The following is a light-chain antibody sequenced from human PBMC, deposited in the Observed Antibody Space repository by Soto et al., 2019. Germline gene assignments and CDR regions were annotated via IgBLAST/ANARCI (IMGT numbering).Light chain of an antibody. Sequence: EIVMTQSPGTLSVSPGEIATLSCRASQSVGSNLAWYQQKPAQAPRLLLYGASTRATGIPATFSGSGSGTELDLTISSLQSEDFAIYFCQQHNNWTPDRTFGQGTKVEIK. CDR2: GAS. CDR1: QSVGSN. CDR3: QQHNNWTPDRT. J-gene: IGKJ1*01. V-gene: IGKV3-15*01.